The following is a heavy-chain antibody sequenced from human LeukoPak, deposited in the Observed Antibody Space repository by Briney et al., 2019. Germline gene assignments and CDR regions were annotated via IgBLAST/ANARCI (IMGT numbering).Heavy chain of an antibody. J-gene: IGHJ3*01. CDR1: GASFSGYS. D-gene: IGHD3-10*01. V-gene: IGHV4-34*01. CDR3: ARLIGSVDAFDL. Sequence: SETLSLTCAVFGASFSGYSLNSLRQSPGKGLEWIGEINHSGSTNYKPSLKSRVTISVDTSKNQFSLKLSSVTAADTAVYYCARLIGSVDAFDLWGQGTLVTASS. CDR2: INHSGST.